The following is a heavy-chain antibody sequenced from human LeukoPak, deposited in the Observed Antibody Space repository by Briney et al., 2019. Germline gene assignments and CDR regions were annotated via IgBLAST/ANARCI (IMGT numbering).Heavy chain of an antibody. CDR1: GFTFSSYS. Sequence: PGGSLRLSCAASGFTFSSYSMNWVRQAPGKGLEWVSYISSSSSTIYYADSVKGRFTISRDNAKNSLYLQMNSLRAEDTAVYYCARHYGSGSYYLNPIDYWGQGTLVTVSS. V-gene: IGHV3-48*01. CDR2: ISSSSSTI. D-gene: IGHD3-10*01. J-gene: IGHJ4*02. CDR3: ARHYGSGSYYLNPIDY.